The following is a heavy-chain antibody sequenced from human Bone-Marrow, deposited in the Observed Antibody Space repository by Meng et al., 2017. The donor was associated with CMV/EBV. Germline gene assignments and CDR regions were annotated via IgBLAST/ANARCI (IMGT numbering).Heavy chain of an antibody. CDR1: GFTFSSYA. CDR3: AKASTYYYDSSGHSLDY. V-gene: IGHV3-23*01. J-gene: IGHJ4*02. D-gene: IGHD3-22*01. CDR2: ISGSGGST. Sequence: GGSLRLSCAASGFTFSSYAMSWVRQAPGKGLEWVSAISGSGGSTYYADSVKGRFTISRDNSRNTLYLQMNSLRAEDTAVYYCAKASTYYYDSSGHSLDYWGQGTLVTVSS.